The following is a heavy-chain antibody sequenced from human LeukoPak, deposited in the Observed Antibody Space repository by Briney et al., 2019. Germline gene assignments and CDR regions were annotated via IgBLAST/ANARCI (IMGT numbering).Heavy chain of an antibody. V-gene: IGHV3-30*04. CDR3: ARDVGYYYGSGSYSYYYGMDV. CDR1: GFTFSSYA. Sequence: GGSLRLSCAASGFTFSSYAMHWVRQAPGKGLEWVAVISYDGSNKYYADSVKGRFTISRDNSKNTLYLQMNSLRAEDTAVYYCARDVGYYYGSGSYSYYYGMDVWGRGTTVTVSS. J-gene: IGHJ6*04. D-gene: IGHD3-10*01. CDR2: ISYDGSNK.